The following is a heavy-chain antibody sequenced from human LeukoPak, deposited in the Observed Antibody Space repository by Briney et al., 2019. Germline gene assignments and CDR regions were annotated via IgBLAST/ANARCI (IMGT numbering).Heavy chain of an antibody. CDR1: GFTFDSYG. Sequence: PGGSLRLSCAASGFTFDSYGMNWVRQAPGKGLEWVSYISTSSITTHYADSVKGRFTISRDNAKSSLSLQMNSLRAEDTAVYYCASMVRGPNYFDFWGQGTLVTVSS. J-gene: IGHJ4*02. CDR2: ISTSSITT. CDR3: ASMVRGPNYFDF. D-gene: IGHD3-10*01. V-gene: IGHV3-48*04.